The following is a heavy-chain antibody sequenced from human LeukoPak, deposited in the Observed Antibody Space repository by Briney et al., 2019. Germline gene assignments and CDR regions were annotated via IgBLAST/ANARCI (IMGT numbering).Heavy chain of an antibody. CDR2: IIPILGIA. J-gene: IGHJ4*02. CDR1: GYTFTSYG. V-gene: IGHV1-69*04. D-gene: IGHD3-10*01. Sequence: SVRVSCTASGYTFTSYGISWVRQAPGQGLEWMGRIIPILGIADYAQTFQGRVTITADKSKSTPYMQLSSLRSEDTAVYYFARGEYYGSGGPFDYWGQGTLVTVSS. CDR3: ARGEYYGSGGPFDY.